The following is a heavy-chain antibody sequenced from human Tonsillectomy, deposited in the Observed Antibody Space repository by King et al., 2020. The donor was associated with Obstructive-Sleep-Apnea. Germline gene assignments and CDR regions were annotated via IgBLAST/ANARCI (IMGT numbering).Heavy chain of an antibody. CDR2: INHSGSI. CDR1: GGSFSGYY. CDR3: VGGTAGARLKF. D-gene: IGHD1-26*01. V-gene: IGHV4-34*01. J-gene: IGHJ4*02. Sequence: VQLQQWGAGLLKPSETLSLTCAVYGGSFSGYYWTWIRQPPGKGLEWIGEINHSGSIYFNPSLKSRLTISVDTSKNQFSLRLNPVTAADTAVYFCVGGTAGARLKFWGQGTRVTVSS.